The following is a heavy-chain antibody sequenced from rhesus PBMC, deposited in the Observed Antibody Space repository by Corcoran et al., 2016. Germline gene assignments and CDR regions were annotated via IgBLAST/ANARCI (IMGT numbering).Heavy chain of an antibody. CDR2: IYGNSAST. Sequence: QVQLQESGPGLVKPSETLSLTCAVSGGSISDYYYWNWIRQPPGKGLEWIGNIYGNSASTYYNPSLKSRVTISKDTSKNQFYLKLSSVTAADTAVYYCARERGGYYYFDYWGQGVLVTVSS. D-gene: IGHD3-34*01. CDR3: ARERGGYYYFDY. J-gene: IGHJ4*01. CDR1: GGSISDYYY. V-gene: IGHV4S9*01.